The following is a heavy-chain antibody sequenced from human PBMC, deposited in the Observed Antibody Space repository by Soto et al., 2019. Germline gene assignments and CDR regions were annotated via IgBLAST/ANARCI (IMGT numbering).Heavy chain of an antibody. CDR1: GGTFSSYT. J-gene: IGHJ6*02. D-gene: IGHD3-9*01. Sequence: SVKVSCKASGGTFSSYTISWVRKAPGQGLEWMGGIIPIFGTANYAQKFQGRVTITADESTSTAYMELSSLRSEDTAVYYCARDNRAYYDILTGYYYYYGMDVWGQGTTVTVSS. CDR3: ARDNRAYYDILTGYYYYYGMDV. CDR2: IIPIFGTA. V-gene: IGHV1-69*13.